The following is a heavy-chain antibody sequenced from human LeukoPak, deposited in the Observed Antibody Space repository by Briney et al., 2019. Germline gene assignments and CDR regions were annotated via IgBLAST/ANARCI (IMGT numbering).Heavy chain of an antibody. D-gene: IGHD1-26*01. Sequence: PPETLSHTRVVYGGSFIGYYWSWIRPPPGRGREWIGEIYQSGSTNYNPSLKSRVTISVDTSKNQFSLKLSSVTAADTAVYYCARWEGGSYYDFDYWGQGTLVTVSS. CDR2: IYQSGST. CDR3: ARWEGGSYYDFDY. CDR1: GGSFIGYY. V-gene: IGHV4-34*01. J-gene: IGHJ4*02.